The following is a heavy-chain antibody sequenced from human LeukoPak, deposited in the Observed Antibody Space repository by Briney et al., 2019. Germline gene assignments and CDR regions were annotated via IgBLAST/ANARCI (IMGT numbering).Heavy chain of an antibody. Sequence: GGSLRLSCAASGFTFSSYAMSWVRQAPGKGLEWVSAISGSGGSTYYADSVKGRFTVSRDNSKNTLYLQMNSLRAEDTAVYYCAKKSRPYYYDSSGYPLDYWGQGTLVTVSS. CDR1: GFTFSSYA. CDR3: AKKSRPYYYDSSGYPLDY. J-gene: IGHJ4*02. D-gene: IGHD3-22*01. CDR2: ISGSGGST. V-gene: IGHV3-23*01.